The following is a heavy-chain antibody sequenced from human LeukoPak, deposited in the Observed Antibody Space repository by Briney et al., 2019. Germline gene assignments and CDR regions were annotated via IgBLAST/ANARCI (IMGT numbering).Heavy chain of an antibody. Sequence: SETLSLTCAVSGYSISSGYYWGWIRPPPGKGLEWIGSIYHSGSTYYNPSLKSRVTISVDTSKNQFSLKLSSVTAADTAVYYCARAYSSGWSPYYYDSSGYYYPFDYWGQGTLVTVSS. CDR1: GYSISSGYY. CDR3: ARAYSSGWSPYYYDSSGYYYPFDY. V-gene: IGHV4-38-2*01. D-gene: IGHD3-22*01. CDR2: IYHSGST. J-gene: IGHJ4*02.